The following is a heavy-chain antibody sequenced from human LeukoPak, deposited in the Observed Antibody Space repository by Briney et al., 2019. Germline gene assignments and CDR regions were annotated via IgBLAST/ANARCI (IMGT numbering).Heavy chain of an antibody. CDR3: ARGDCSSTSCYEVRY. J-gene: IGHJ4*02. V-gene: IGHV1-18*04. D-gene: IGHD2-2*01. CDR2: ISAYNGNT. Sequence: GASVKVSCKASGYTFTSYGISWVRQAPGQGLEWMGWISAYNGNTNYAQKLQGRVTMTTDTSTSTAYMELRSLRSDDTAVYYCARGDCSSTSCYEVRYWGQGTLVTVSS. CDR1: GYTFTSYG.